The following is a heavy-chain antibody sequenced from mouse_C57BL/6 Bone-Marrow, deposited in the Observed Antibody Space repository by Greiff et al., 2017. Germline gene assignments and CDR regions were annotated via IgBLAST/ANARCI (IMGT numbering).Heavy chain of an antibody. V-gene: IGHV1-59*01. J-gene: IGHJ2*01. CDR1: GYTFTSYW. CDR2: IDPPDSYP. Sequence: QVQLQQPGAELVRPGTSVKLSCKASGYTFTSYWLHWVKQRPGQGLAWIGVIDPPDSYPNSTPHFTGKATLTVDTSSSTAYMQLSSLTSEDSAVYYCEREPYYFDYWGQGTTLTVSS. CDR3: EREPYYFDY.